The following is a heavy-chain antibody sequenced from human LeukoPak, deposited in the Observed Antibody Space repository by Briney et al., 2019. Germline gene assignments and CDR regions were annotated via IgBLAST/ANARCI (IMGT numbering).Heavy chain of an antibody. V-gene: IGHV1-69*05. CDR2: IISISGSP. J-gene: IGHJ4*02. D-gene: IGHD6-6*01. CDR1: GGTFSDST. CDR3: AGDFQAARLHLFEF. Sequence: ASVKVSCKVSGGTFSDSTLSWVRQVPGQGLEWMGGIISISGSPNYAQGFQGRVTFTTDESTSTAYMELRSLTSEDTAVYYCAGDFQAARLHLFEFWGQGSLVTVSS.